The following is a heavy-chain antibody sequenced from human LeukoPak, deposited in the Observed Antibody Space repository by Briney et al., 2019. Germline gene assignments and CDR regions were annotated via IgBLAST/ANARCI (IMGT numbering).Heavy chain of an antibody. CDR3: ARDPGGDHYYDSSGTMGS. D-gene: IGHD3-22*01. CDR2: INPNSGGT. CDR1: GHTFTGYY. V-gene: IGHV1-2*02. Sequence: ASVKVSCKASGHTFTGYYMHWVRQAPGQGLEWMGWINPNSGGTNYAQKFQGRVTMTRDTSISTAYMELRSLRSDDTAVYYCARDPGGDHYYDSSGTMGSWGQGTLVTVSS. J-gene: IGHJ5*02.